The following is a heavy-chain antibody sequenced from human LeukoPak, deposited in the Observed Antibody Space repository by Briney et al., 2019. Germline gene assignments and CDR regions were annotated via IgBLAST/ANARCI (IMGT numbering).Heavy chain of an antibody. D-gene: IGHD2-8*01. CDR2: IYSGGST. Sequence: GGSLRLSCAASGFTISSNYMIWVRQAPGKGLEWVSVIYSGGSTYYADSVKGRFTISRDNSKNTLYLQMNSLRAEDTAVYYCARDQVNGVWSVWFDPWGQGTPVTVS. J-gene: IGHJ5*02. CDR3: ARDQVNGVWSVWFDP. CDR1: GFTISSNY. V-gene: IGHV3-66*02.